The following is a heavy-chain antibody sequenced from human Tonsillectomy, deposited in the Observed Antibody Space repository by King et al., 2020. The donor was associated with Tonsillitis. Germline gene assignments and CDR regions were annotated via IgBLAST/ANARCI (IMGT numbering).Heavy chain of an antibody. J-gene: IGHJ3*02. CDR3: ATSPLGWQLARQNDAFDI. CDR1: GFTFSSYA. Sequence: VQLVESGGGLVQPGGSLRLSCAASGFTFSSYAMSWVRQAPGKGLEWVSVISGSGGSTYYADSVKGRFTISRDNSKNTLYLQMNSLRAEDTAVYNCATSPLGWQLARQNDAFDIWGQGTMVTVSS. V-gene: IGHV3-23*04. D-gene: IGHD6-13*01. CDR2: ISGSGGST.